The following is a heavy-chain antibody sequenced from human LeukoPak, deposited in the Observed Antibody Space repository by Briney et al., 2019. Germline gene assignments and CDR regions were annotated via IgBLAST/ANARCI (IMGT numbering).Heavy chain of an antibody. V-gene: IGHV1-8*01. D-gene: IGHD6-13*01. CDR2: MNPNSGNT. J-gene: IGHJ5*02. Sequence: ASVKVSCKASGYTFTSYDINWVRQATGQGLEWMGWMNPNSGNTGYAQKFQGRVTMTRNTSISTAYMELSSLRSEDTAVYYCARVGAAAGKNWFDPWGQGTLVTVSS. CDR3: ARVGAAAGKNWFDP. CDR1: GYTFTSYD.